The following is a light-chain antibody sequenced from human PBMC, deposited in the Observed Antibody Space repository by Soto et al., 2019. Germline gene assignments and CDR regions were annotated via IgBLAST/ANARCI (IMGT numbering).Light chain of an antibody. Sequence: QSALTQPRSVSGSPGQSVTISCTGTSSDVGGHNYVSWYQQHPGKAPKLMIYDVSKRPSGVPDRFSGSKSGNTASLTISGLQAEDEADYYCCSFAGSYTVVFGGVTKLTVL. CDR2: DVS. CDR1: SSDVGGHNY. CDR3: CSFAGSYTVV. J-gene: IGLJ2*01. V-gene: IGLV2-11*01.